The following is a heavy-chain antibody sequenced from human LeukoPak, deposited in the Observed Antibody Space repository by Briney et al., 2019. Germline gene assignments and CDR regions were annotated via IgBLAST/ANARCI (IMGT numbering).Heavy chain of an antibody. Sequence: GGSLRLSCAASGWTFDDYSMHWVRQAPGRGLEWVAGISWKSGSIGYADSVKVRFTISRDNAKNSLYLQMNSLRAEDTALYYCARGYSSSWYVFDYWGQGTLVTVSS. J-gene: IGHJ4*02. CDR1: GWTFDDYS. CDR3: ARGYSSSWYVFDY. V-gene: IGHV3-9*01. D-gene: IGHD6-13*01. CDR2: ISWKSGSI.